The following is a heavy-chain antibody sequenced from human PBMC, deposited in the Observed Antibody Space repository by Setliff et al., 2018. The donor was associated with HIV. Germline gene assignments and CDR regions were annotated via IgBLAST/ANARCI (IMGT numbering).Heavy chain of an antibody. J-gene: IGHJ4*02. CDR2: VYHTGAT. CDR1: GGSISSDDYY. Sequence: SETLSLTCTVSGGSISSDDYYWSWIRQPPGRGLEWVGYVYHTGATYYNPSLRSRLTLSVDTSTNQFSLRLSSLTAADTAVYYCARGNTGFDYWGRGSLVTVSS. CDR3: ARGNTGFDY. V-gene: IGHV4-30-4*08.